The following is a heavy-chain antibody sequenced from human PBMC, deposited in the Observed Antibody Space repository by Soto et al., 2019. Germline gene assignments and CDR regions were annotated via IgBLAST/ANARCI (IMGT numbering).Heavy chain of an antibody. D-gene: IGHD3-3*01. CDR2: IKSNSGGGTA. V-gene: IGHV3-15*07. J-gene: IGHJ5*02. CDR3: ATLTIFDVMIP. Sequence: GGSLRLSCEAAGFSFNKAWMEWVRQAPGKGLEWVGRIKSNSGGGTADYAAPVRGRFTISRDDSKNTLFLQMSSLRTEDSAVYYCATLTIFDVMIPWGQGALVTVSS. CDR1: GFSFNKAW.